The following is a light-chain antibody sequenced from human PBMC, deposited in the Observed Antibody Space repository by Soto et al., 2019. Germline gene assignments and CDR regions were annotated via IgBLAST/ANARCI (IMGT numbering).Light chain of an antibody. CDR1: QGITSY. Sequence: QLTLSPSSLSASVEARVTITCRASQGITSYFAWYQQRPGKASGLLIYSASTLRRGVPCRFSCSGDGTDFSRTRSQPQPEELANYDRHQYIGPGTKVDIK. J-gene: IGKJ1*01. CDR2: SAS. CDR3: HQY. V-gene: IGKV1-9*01.